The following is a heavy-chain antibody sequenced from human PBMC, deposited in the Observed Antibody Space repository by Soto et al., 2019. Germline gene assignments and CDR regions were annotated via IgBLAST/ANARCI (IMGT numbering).Heavy chain of an antibody. CDR2: IYYSGST. CDR1: GGSISSGGYY. CDR3: ARGGSSSSGVYFDY. J-gene: IGHJ4*02. V-gene: IGHV4-31*03. Sequence: KPSETLSLTCTVSGGSISSGGYYWSWIRQHPGKGLEWIGYIYYSGSTYYNPSLKSRVTISVDTSKNQFSLKLSSVTAADTAVYYCARGGSSSSGVYFDYWGQGTLVTVSS. D-gene: IGHD6-6*01.